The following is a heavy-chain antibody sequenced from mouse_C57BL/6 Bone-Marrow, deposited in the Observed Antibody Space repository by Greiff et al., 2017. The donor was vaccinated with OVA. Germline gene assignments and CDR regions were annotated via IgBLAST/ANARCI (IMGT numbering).Heavy chain of an antibody. CDR3: ATPYGNYEGYYAMDY. J-gene: IGHJ4*01. V-gene: IGHV1-74*01. Sequence: QVQLQQPGAELVKPGASVKVSCKASGYTFTSYWMHWVKQRPGQGLEWIGRIHPSDSDTNYNQKFKGKATLTVDKSSSTAYMQLSSLTSEDSAVDYCATPYGNYEGYYAMDYWGQGTSVTVSS. CDR2: IHPSDSDT. CDR1: GYTFTSYW. D-gene: IGHD2-1*01.